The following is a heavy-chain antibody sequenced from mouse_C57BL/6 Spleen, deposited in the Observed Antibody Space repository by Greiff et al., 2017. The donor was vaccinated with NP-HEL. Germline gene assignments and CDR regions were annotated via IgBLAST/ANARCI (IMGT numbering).Heavy chain of an antibody. J-gene: IGHJ1*03. D-gene: IGHD2-12*01. CDR3: ARLYVEWYFDV. CDR2: IYPGDGDT. V-gene: IGHV1-82*01. CDR1: GYAFSSSW. Sequence: VQLVESGPELVKPGASVKISCKASGYAFSSSWMNWVKQRPGKGLEWIGRIYPGDGDTNYNGKFKGKATLTADKSSSTAYMQLSSLTSEDSAVYFCARLYVEWYFDVWGTGTTVTVSS.